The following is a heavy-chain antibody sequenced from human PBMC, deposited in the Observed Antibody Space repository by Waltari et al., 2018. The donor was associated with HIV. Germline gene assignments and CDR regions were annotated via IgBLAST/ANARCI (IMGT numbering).Heavy chain of an antibody. V-gene: IGHV3-23*01. J-gene: IGHJ5*02. CDR1: GFYFSIYA. CDR3: TKDPVTAVGNINWFDP. D-gene: IGHD6-13*01. CDR2: ISSNGDNR. Sequence: EGQLLESGGGLVQPGGSLRLSCRASGFYFSIYAMNWVRKAPGKGLEWVSGISSNGDNRYYADAVKGRFTISRNNSKNKVFLQMTSLGPEDTAFYYCTKDPVTAVGNINWFDPWGQGTLVTVSS.